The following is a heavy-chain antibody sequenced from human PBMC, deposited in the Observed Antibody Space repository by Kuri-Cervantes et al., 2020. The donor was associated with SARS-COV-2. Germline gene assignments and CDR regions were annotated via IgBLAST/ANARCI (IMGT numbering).Heavy chain of an antibody. CDR1: TFSSYW. CDR2: IYYSGST. CDR3: ARVRLCFYY. Sequence: TFSSYWMSWVRQPPGKGLEWIGSIYYSGSTYYNPSLKSRVTISVDTSKNQFSLKLSSVTAADTAVYYCARVRLCFYYWGQGTLVTVSS. V-gene: IGHV4-39*01. D-gene: IGHD3-16*01. J-gene: IGHJ4*02.